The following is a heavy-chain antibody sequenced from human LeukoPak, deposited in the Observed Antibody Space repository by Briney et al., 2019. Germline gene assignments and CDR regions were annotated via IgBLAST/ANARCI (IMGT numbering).Heavy chain of an antibody. CDR3: ARDLSAAFDF. Sequence: GGSLRLSCVASGFPFSSYWMTWVRQAPGKGLEWVANIKQDGSKKSYVDSVKGRFTISRDISKDTLYLQMDSLRAEDTAVYYCARDLSAAFDFWGQGILVTVSS. V-gene: IGHV3-7*01. CDR1: GFPFSSYW. CDR2: IKQDGSKK. D-gene: IGHD6-19*01. J-gene: IGHJ4*02.